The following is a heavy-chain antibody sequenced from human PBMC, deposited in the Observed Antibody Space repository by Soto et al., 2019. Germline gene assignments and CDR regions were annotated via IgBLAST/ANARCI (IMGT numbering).Heavy chain of an antibody. D-gene: IGHD6-13*01. J-gene: IGHJ2*01. Sequence: GGSLRLSCAASGFTFSSYGMHWVRQAPGKGLEWVAVISYDGSNKYYADSVKGRFTISRDNSKNTLYLQMNSLRAEDTAVYYCAKDYSSSWYTDWYFDLWGRGTLVTVSS. CDR3: AKDYSSSWYTDWYFDL. CDR1: GFTFSSYG. CDR2: ISYDGSNK. V-gene: IGHV3-30*18.